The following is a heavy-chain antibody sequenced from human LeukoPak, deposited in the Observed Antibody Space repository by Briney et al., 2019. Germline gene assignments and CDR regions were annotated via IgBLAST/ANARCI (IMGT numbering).Heavy chain of an antibody. J-gene: IGHJ6*02. V-gene: IGHV1-8*01. CDR1: GYTFTRYD. CDR3: ARAHYGPYTYGMDV. D-gene: IGHD4-17*01. CDR2: MNPNSGNT. Sequence: ASVKVSCKASGYTFTRYDINWVRQATGQGLEWMGWMNPNSGNTGYAQKFQGRVTMTRNTSITTAYMELSSLKSEATAVHYCARAHYGPYTYGMDVWGQGTTVTVSS.